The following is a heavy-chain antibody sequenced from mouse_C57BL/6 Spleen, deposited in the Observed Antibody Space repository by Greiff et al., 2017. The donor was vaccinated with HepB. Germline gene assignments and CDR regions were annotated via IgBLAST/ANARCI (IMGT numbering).Heavy chain of an antibody. CDR3: ERGGLLRYFDY. CDR2: IDPSDSYT. V-gene: IGHV1-50*01. Sequence: VQLQQPGAELVKPGASVKLSCKASGYTFTSYWMQWVTQRPGQGLEWIGEIDPSDSYTNYNQQFKGKATLTVDTSSSTAYMHLSSLTSEDSAVYYCERGGLLRYFDYWGQGTTLTVSS. J-gene: IGHJ2*01. D-gene: IGHD1-1*01. CDR1: GYTFTSYW.